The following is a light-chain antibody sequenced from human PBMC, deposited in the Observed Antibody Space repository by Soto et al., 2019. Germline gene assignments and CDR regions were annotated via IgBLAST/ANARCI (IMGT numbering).Light chain of an antibody. V-gene: IGKV3-20*01. J-gene: IGKJ1*01. CDR2: GAS. CDR3: QQYGSSLTWT. CDR1: QSVSSSY. Sequence: EIVLTQSPGTLSLSPGERATLSCRASQSVSSSYLAWYQQKPGQAPRLLIYGASSRATGIPDRFSGSGSGTVFPRTISRLEAEYFAVYYGQQYGSSLTWTFGQGTKVEIK.